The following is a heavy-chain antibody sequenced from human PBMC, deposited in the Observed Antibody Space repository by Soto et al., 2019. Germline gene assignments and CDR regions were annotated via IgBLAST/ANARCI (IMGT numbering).Heavy chain of an antibody. CDR3: ARDSGDYSAYYVLDY. Sequence: GGSLRLSCAASGFTFSTYAMAWVRQALGKGLEWVSGVSASGLNTDYADPVKGRFYISRDNSRNTLYLQMYSLRADDTAVYYCARDSGDYSAYYVLDYWGKGSLVTVSS. V-gene: IGHV3-23*01. CDR2: VSASGLNT. J-gene: IGHJ4*02. D-gene: IGHD3-22*01. CDR1: GFTFSTYA.